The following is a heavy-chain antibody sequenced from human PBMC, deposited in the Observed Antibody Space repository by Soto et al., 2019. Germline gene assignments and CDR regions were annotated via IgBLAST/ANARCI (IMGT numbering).Heavy chain of an antibody. V-gene: IGHV1-69*13. CDR1: GGTFSSYA. CDR3: ARDSSPDGFDI. Sequence: GGSVKVSCKASGGTFSSYAISWVRQAPGQGLEWMGGIIPIFGTANYAQKFQGRVTSTADESTSTAYMELSSLRSEDTAVYYCARDSSPDGFDIWGQGTMGTVSS. D-gene: IGHD6-6*01. J-gene: IGHJ3*02. CDR2: IIPIFGTA.